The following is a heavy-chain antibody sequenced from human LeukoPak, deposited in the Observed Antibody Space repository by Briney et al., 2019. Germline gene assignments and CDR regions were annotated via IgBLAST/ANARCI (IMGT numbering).Heavy chain of an antibody. CDR2: IYHSGST. Sequence: SETLSLTCTASGYSISSGYYWGWIRQPPGKGLEWIGSIYHSGSTYYNPSLKSRVTISVDTSKNQFSLKLSSVTAADTAVYYCARVDDYYDSSGWVAFDIWGQGTMVTVSS. D-gene: IGHD3-22*01. CDR1: GYSISSGYY. V-gene: IGHV4-38-2*02. J-gene: IGHJ3*02. CDR3: ARVDDYYDSSGWVAFDI.